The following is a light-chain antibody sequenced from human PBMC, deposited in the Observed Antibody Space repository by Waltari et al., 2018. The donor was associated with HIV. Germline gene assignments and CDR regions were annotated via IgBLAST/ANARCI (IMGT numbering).Light chain of an antibody. V-gene: IGLV1-40*01. CDR3: HSYDSRLSAWV. CDR1: SSNIGAEYD. Sequence: QSVVTQPLSVSGAPGQRVTISCSGSSSNIGAEYDVHWYQQFPGTAPKLLLYGNSGRPSGAPDRFSGSKSGTSASLAITGLQAEDEADYYCHSYDSRLSAWVFGGGTKLTVL. J-gene: IGLJ3*02. CDR2: GNS.